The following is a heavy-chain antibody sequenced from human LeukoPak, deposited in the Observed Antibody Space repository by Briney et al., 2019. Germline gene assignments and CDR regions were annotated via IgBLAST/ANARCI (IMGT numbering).Heavy chain of an antibody. Sequence: GGSLRLSCAASGFTFSSYSMNWVRQAPGKGLEWVSSISSSSSYIYYADSVKGRFTISRDNAKNSLYLQMNSLRAEDTAVYYCALVQAYQLPRIDYWGQGTLVTVSS. J-gene: IGHJ4*02. CDR2: ISSSSSYI. D-gene: IGHD2-2*01. CDR3: ALVQAYQLPRIDY. CDR1: GFTFSSYS. V-gene: IGHV3-21*01.